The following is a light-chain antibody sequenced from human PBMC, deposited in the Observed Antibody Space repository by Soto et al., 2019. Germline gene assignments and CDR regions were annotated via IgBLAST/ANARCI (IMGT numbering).Light chain of an antibody. CDR3: QQRSNWPPIT. V-gene: IGKV3-11*01. J-gene: IGKJ5*01. CDR1: QSVSSY. CDR2: DAS. Sequence: EIVLTQSPATLSLSPGERATLSFSASQSVSSYLAWYQQKPGQAPRLLLYDASNRATGIPARFSGSGSVTDFTLTISSLEPEDFAVYYCQQRSNWPPITFGQGTRLEIK.